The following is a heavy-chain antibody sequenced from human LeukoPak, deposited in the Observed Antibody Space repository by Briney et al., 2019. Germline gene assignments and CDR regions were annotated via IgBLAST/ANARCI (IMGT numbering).Heavy chain of an antibody. CDR3: ARARWQRWLQLYYYYYYYMDV. V-gene: IGHV1-8*01. J-gene: IGHJ6*03. CDR1: GYTFTSYD. CDR2: MNPNSGNT. D-gene: IGHD5-24*01. Sequence: ASVKVSCKASGYTFTSYDINWVRQATGQGLEWMGWMNPNSGNTGYAQKFQGRVTMTRNTSISTAYMELSSLRSEDTAVYYCARARWQRWLQLYYYYYYYMDVWGKGTTVTVSS.